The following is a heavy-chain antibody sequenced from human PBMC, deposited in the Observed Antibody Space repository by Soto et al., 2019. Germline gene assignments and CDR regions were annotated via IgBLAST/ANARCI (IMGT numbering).Heavy chain of an antibody. V-gene: IGHV4-39*01. CDR2: IYYSGST. Sequence: SETLSLTCTVSGGSISSYYWGWIRQPPGKGLEWIGSIYYSGSTYYNPSLKSRVTISVDTSKNQFSLKLSSVAAADTAVYYCASVWFGELIAWFDPWGQGTLVTVSS. D-gene: IGHD3-10*01. CDR1: GGSISSYY. J-gene: IGHJ5*02. CDR3: ASVWFGELIAWFDP.